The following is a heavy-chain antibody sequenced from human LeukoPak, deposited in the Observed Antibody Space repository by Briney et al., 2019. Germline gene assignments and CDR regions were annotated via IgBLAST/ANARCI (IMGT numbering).Heavy chain of an antibody. CDR2: FDPEDGET. J-gene: IGHJ4*02. D-gene: IGHD3-10*01. Sequence: ASVKVSCKVSGYTLTELPMHWVRQAPGKGLEWMGGFDPEDGETIYAQKFQGRVTMTEDTSTDTAYMELSSLRSEDTAVYYCATDRYYGSGSTFDYWGQGTLVTVSS. CDR3: ATDRYYGSGSTFDY. V-gene: IGHV1-24*01. CDR1: GYTLTELP.